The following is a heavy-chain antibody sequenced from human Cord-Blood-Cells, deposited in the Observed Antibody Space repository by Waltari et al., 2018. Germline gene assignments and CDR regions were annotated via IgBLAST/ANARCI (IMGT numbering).Heavy chain of an antibody. D-gene: IGHD3-10*01. J-gene: IGHJ4*02. CDR2: FGPEEGET. Sequence: QVQLVQSGAEVKKPGASVKVSCKVSGYPLTELSMHWVRQVPGKGLEWMGGFGPEEGETIYAQKFQGRVTMTEDTSTDTAYMELSSLRSEDTAVYYCATASAECYGSGSYYGYWGQGTLVTVSS. CDR3: ATASAECYGSGSYYGY. V-gene: IGHV1-24*01. CDR1: GYPLTELS.